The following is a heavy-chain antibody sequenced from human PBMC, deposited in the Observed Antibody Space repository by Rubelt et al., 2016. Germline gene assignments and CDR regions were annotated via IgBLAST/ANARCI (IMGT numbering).Heavy chain of an antibody. J-gene: IGHJ4*02. CDR3: ARDRTYNLPDC. D-gene: IGHD5-24*01. CDR1: GYTFTSSG. CDR2: ISAYHGNT. Sequence: QVQLVQSGAEVKKPGASVKVSCQASGYTFTSSGLSWVRQAPGQGLEWMGWISAYHGNTNYAQKLHVGVTMTTETSTSTAYMELGGLGSDDTAVYYCARDRTYNLPDCWGQGTLVTV. V-gene: IGHV1-18*01.